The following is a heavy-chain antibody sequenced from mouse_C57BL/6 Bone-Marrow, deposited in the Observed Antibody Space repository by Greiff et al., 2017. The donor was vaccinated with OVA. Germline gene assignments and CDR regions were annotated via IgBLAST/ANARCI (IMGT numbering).Heavy chain of an antibody. Sequence: EVKLMESGPGLVKPSQSLSLTCSVTGYSITSGYYWNWIRQFPGNKLEWMGYISYDGSNNYNPSLKNRISITRDTSKNQFFLKLNSVTTEDTATYYCARDDYYGSGGFAYWGQGTLVTVSA. V-gene: IGHV3-6*01. CDR2: ISYDGSN. CDR3: ARDDYYGSGGFAY. CDR1: GYSITSGYY. D-gene: IGHD1-1*01. J-gene: IGHJ3*01.